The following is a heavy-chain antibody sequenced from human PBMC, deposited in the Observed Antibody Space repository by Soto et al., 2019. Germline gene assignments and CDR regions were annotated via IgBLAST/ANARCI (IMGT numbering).Heavy chain of an antibody. Sequence: PGGSLRLSCAASGFTFSSYSMNWVRQAPGKGLEWVSSISSSSSYIYYADSVKGRFTISRDNAKNSLYLQMNSLRAEDTAVYYCARDPRYCSSTSCKRYRYFDYWGQGTLVTVSS. J-gene: IGHJ4*02. D-gene: IGHD2-2*01. CDR3: ARDPRYCSSTSCKRYRYFDY. V-gene: IGHV3-21*01. CDR1: GFTFSSYS. CDR2: ISSSSSYI.